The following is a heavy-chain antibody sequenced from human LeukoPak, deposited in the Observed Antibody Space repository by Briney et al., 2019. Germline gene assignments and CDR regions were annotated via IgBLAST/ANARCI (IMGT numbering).Heavy chain of an antibody. CDR3: ARVLWYCSGGNCYSGGLGYMDV. J-gene: IGHJ6*03. CDR2: ISSSGSTI. Sequence: GGSLRLSCAASGFTFSSYAMNWVRQAPGKGLEWVSYISSSGSTIYYADPVKGRFTISRDNAKNSLYLQMKSLRAEDTAVYYCARVLWYCSGGNCYSGGLGYMDVWGKGTTVTISS. CDR1: GFTFSSYA. D-gene: IGHD2-15*01. V-gene: IGHV3-48*04.